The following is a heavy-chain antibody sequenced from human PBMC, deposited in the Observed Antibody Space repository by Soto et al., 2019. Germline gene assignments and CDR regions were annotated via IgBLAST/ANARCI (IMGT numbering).Heavy chain of an antibody. J-gene: IGHJ4*02. CDR1: YGSVNTGNYY. D-gene: IGHD3-16*01. CDR2: IYYIGTT. CDR3: AREEKQLSRYGGDFDY. Sequence: QVQLQESGPGLVKPSETLSLTCSVSYGSVNTGNYYWSWIRQPPGKGLEWIGHIYYIGTTNYNPSLKSRVTISVDTSKNQFSLKVTSVTAADTAVYFCAREEKQLSRYGGDFDYWGQGILVTVSS. V-gene: IGHV4-61*01.